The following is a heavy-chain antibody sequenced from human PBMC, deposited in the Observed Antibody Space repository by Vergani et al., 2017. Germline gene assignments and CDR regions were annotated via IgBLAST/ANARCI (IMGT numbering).Heavy chain of an antibody. CDR3: ARDGAGSSWYSXFDY. D-gene: IGHD6-13*01. Sequence: EVQLVESGGGLVKPGGSLRLSCAASGFTFSSYSMNWVRQAPGKGLEWVSSISSSSSYIYHADSVKGRVTVTRDNAKNSLYRQMNSLRAEDTAVYYCARDGAGSSWYSXFDYWGQGTLVTVSS. J-gene: IGHJ4*02. CDR1: GFTFSSYS. V-gene: IGHV3-21*01. CDR2: ISSSSSYI.